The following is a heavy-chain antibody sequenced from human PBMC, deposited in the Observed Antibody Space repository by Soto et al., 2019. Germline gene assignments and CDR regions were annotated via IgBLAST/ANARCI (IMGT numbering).Heavy chain of an antibody. V-gene: IGHV3-23*01. CDR1: GFTFSNYA. D-gene: IGHD5-18*01. CDR3: AKNRYGGSYNGGDY. J-gene: IGHJ4*02. Sequence: GGSLRLSCAASGFTFSNYAMNWVRQVPGKGLEWVSGISGSGDTTYHADSVKGRFTISRDNSRNTLYLQMNSLRVEDTAVYYCAKNRYGGSYNGGDYWGQGTLVTVSS. CDR2: ISGSGDTT.